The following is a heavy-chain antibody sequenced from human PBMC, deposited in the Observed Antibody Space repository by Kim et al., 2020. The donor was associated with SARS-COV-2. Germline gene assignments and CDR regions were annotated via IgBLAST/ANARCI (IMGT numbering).Heavy chain of an antibody. J-gene: IGHJ3*02. D-gene: IGHD6-25*01. V-gene: IGHV3-74*01. Sequence: DSGKGRFTISRDNAKNTLYLQMNSLRAEDTAVYYCARDGAIAAANDAFDIWGQGTMVTVSS. CDR3: ARDGAIAAANDAFDI.